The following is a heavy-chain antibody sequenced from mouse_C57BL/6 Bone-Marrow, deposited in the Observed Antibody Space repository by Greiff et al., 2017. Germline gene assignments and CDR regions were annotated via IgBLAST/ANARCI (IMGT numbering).Heavy chain of an antibody. J-gene: IGHJ1*03. CDR3: ARQRYYYGSSYYWYVDV. CDR1: GYTFTSYW. CDR2: IYPSDSET. Sequence: QVQLQQPGAELVRPGSSVKLSCKASGYTFTSYWMDWVKQRPGQGLEWIGNIYPSDSETHYNQKFKDKATLTVDKSSSTAYMQLSSLTSEDSAVYYCARQRYYYGSSYYWYVDVWGTGTTVTVTS. D-gene: IGHD1-1*01. V-gene: IGHV1-61*01.